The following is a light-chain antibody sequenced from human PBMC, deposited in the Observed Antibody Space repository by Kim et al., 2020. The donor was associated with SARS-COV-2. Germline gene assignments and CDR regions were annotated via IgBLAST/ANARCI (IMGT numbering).Light chain of an antibody. CDR3: KSRDSSGTVV. V-gene: IGLV3-19*01. J-gene: IGLJ2*01. Sequence: ELTQDPAVSVALGQTVRITCQGDSLRTYYATWYRQKPGQAPVLVIYGKNNRPSGIPDRFSGSSSGNTASLTVTGAQAEDEADYYCKSRDSSGTVVFGGGTKLTVL. CDR2: GKN. CDR1: SLRTYY.